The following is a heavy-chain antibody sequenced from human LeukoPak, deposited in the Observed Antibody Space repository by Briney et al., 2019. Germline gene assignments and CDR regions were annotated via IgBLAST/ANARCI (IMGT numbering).Heavy chain of an antibody. D-gene: IGHD3-22*01. CDR3: AREKNYDSSGQGPYYYYYGMDV. CDR2: IYYSGST. V-gene: IGHV4-59*01. Sequence: SETLSLTCTVSGGSISSYYWSWIQQPPGKGLEWIGYIYYSGSTNYNPSLKSRVTISVDTSKNQFSLKLSSVTAADTAVYYCAREKNYDSSGQGPYYYYYGMDVWGQGTTVTVSS. J-gene: IGHJ6*02. CDR1: GGSISSYY.